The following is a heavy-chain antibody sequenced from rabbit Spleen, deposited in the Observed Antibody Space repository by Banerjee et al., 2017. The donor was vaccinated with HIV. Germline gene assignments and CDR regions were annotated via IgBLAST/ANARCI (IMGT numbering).Heavy chain of an antibody. CDR1: GFSFSSSYW. Sequence: EESGGDLVKPEGSLTLTCTASGFSFSSSYWIFWVRQAPGKGLEWIACIYAGSSGSTAYANWAKGRFTISKTSSTTVTLQMTSLTVADTATYFCARDTGSSFSSYGMDLWGQGTLVTVS. J-gene: IGHJ6*01. CDR3: ARDTGSSFSSYGMDL. CDR2: IYAGSSGST. V-gene: IGHV1S45*01. D-gene: IGHD8-1*01.